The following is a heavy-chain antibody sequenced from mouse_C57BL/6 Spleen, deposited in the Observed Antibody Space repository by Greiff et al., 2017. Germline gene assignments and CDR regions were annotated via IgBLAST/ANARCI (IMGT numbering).Heavy chain of an antibody. CDR3: ARQLRPHYYAMDY. CDR2: ISNGGGST. J-gene: IGHJ4*01. V-gene: IGHV5-12*01. D-gene: IGHD3-2*02. Sequence: EVQVVESGGGLVQPGGSLKLSCAASGFTFSDYYMYWVRQTPEKRLEWVAYISNGGGSTYYPDTVKGRFTTSRDNAKNTLYLQMSRLKSEDTAMYYCARQLRPHYYAMDYWGQGTSVTVSS. CDR1: GFTFSDYY.